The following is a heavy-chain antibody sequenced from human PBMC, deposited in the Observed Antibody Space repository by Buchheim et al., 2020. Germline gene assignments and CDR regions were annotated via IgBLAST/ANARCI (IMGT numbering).Heavy chain of an antibody. D-gene: IGHD3-10*01. CDR2: INHSGGT. Sequence: QVQLQQWGAGLLKPSETLSLTSAVYGGSFSDYYWSWIRQPPGKGLEWMGEINHSGGTNYNPSIKSRVTISVDTSKNQFSLKMSAVTAADTAVYYYARGYNYGSGTYYGLNWFDPWGQGTL. V-gene: IGHV4-34*01. CDR3: ARGYNYGSGTYYGLNWFDP. J-gene: IGHJ5*02. CDR1: GGSFSDYY.